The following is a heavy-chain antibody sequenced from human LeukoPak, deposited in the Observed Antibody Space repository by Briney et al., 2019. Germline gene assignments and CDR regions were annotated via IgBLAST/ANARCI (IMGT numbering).Heavy chain of an antibody. D-gene: IGHD2-2*01. CDR2: IKQDGSEK. J-gene: IGHJ4*02. CDR1: GFTFSSYW. V-gene: IGHV3-7*03. Sequence: PGGSLRLSCAASGFTFSSYWMSWVRQAPGKGLEWAANIKQDGSEKYYVDSVKGRFTISRDNAKNSLYLQMNSLRAEDTAVYYCARDREIVVVPAAIGYWGQGTLVTVSS. CDR3: ARDREIVVVPAAIGY.